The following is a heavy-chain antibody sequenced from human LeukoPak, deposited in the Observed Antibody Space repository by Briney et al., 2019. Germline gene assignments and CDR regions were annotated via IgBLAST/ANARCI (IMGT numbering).Heavy chain of an antibody. V-gene: IGHV4-59*01. Sequence: SETLSLTCTVSGGSISSYYWSWIRQPPGKGLEWIGYIYYSGSTNYNPSLKSRVTISVETSKNQFSLKLSSVTAADTAVYYCARVIVVVPAAIHSFDYWGQGTLVTVSS. J-gene: IGHJ4*02. CDR2: IYYSGST. CDR1: GGSISSYY. D-gene: IGHD2-2*01. CDR3: ARVIVVVPAAIHSFDY.